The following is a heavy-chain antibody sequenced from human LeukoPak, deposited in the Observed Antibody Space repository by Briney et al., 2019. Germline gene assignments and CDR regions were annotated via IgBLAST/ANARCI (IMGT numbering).Heavy chain of an antibody. CDR3: ARDHRSYCSGSTCYSAFQH. CDR2: VYYDGINK. D-gene: IGHD2-15*01. J-gene: IGHJ1*01. V-gene: IGHV3-33*01. CDR1: GFTFTSFG. Sequence: GGSLRLSCAASGFTFTSFGMHWVRQAPGKGLEWVAVVYYDGINKYYADSVRGRFTISRDNSTNTLYLQMNSLRAEDTAVYYCARDHRSYCSGSTCYSAFQHWGQGTLVTVSS.